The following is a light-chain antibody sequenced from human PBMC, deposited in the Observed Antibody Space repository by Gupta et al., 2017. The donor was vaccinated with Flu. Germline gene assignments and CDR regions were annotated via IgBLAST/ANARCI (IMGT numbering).Light chain of an antibody. CDR3: QQADYFPST. J-gene: IGKJ2*01. Sequence: DIQLTQSPSSVSASVGDRVTITCRASQDVSVWLAWYQQRPGEAPKLLIYASSSLERGVPSRFSGSGSGTDFTLTISRLQPEDFATYYCQQADYFPSTFGQGTMMQIK. CDR2: ASS. CDR1: QDVSVW. V-gene: IGKV1D-12*01.